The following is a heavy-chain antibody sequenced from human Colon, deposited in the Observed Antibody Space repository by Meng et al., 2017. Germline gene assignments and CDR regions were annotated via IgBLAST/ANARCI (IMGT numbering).Heavy chain of an antibody. CDR2: ISTYNGNT. J-gene: IGHJ4*02. D-gene: IGHD4-23*01. V-gene: IGHV1-18*04. CDR1: GYSLTEFS. Sequence: QVQLVQAGPEVKKPGASVKVSCKLSGYSLTEFSMHWVRQAPGQGLEWMGWISTYNGNTNYAQKLQGRVTMTTDTSTSTVYMEVRSLRSDDTAVYYCARGGLHDYGGHWGQGTLVTVSS. CDR3: ARGGLHDYGGH.